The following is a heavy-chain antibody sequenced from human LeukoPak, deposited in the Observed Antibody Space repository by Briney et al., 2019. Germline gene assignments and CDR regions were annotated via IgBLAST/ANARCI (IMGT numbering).Heavy chain of an antibody. CDR3: ARDGAVVAATQVYNWFDP. Sequence: SQTLSLTCTVSGYSISSGYYWGWIRQPPGKGLEWIGSIYHSGSTYYNPSLKSRVTISVDTSKNQFSLKLSSVTAADTAVYYCARDGAVVAATQVYNWFDPWGQGTLVTVSS. J-gene: IGHJ5*02. D-gene: IGHD2-15*01. V-gene: IGHV4-38-2*02. CDR2: IYHSGST. CDR1: GYSISSGYY.